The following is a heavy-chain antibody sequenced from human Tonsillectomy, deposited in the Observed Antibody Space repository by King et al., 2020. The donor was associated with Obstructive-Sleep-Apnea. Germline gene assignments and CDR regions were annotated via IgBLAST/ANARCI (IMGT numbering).Heavy chain of an antibody. J-gene: IGHJ4*02. CDR2: IYYSGST. CDR1: GGSISSYY. Sequence: VQLQESGPGLMKPSETLSLTCTVSGGSISSYYWSWIRQPPGKGLEWIGYIYYSGSTNYNPSLKSRVTISVDTSKNQFSLKLSSVTAADTAVYYCARGGGTMVRGVIDYWGQGTLVTVSS. CDR3: ARGGGTMVRGVIDY. V-gene: IGHV4-59*01. D-gene: IGHD3-10*01.